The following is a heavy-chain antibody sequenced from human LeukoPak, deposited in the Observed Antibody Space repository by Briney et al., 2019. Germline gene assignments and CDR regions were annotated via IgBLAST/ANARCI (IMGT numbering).Heavy chain of an antibody. V-gene: IGHV3-21*01. Sequence: GGSLRLSCAASGFTFSSYSRNWDRQAQVNGLEWVSYISSSSSYIYYADSVKGRFTISRDNAKNSLYLQMNSLRAEDTAVYYCAKAPGDCSGGSCYLQIWGQGTMVTVSS. CDR2: ISSSSSYI. D-gene: IGHD2-15*01. CDR3: AKAPGDCSGGSCYLQI. J-gene: IGHJ3*02. CDR1: GFTFSSYS.